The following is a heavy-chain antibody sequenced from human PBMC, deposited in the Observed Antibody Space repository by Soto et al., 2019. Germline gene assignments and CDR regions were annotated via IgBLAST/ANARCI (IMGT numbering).Heavy chain of an antibody. J-gene: IGHJ6*03. CDR1: GFTFSSYS. V-gene: IGHV3-48*01. CDR2: ISSSSSTI. CDR3: AREGIVVVPAAIASGYYYYYMDV. D-gene: IGHD2-2*01. Sequence: EVQLVESGGGLVQPGGSLRLSCAASGFTFSSYSMNWVRQAPGKGLEWVSYISSSSSTIYYADSVKCRFTISRDNAKNSLYLQMNSLRAEDTAVYYCAREGIVVVPAAIASGYYYYYMDVWGKGTTVTVSS.